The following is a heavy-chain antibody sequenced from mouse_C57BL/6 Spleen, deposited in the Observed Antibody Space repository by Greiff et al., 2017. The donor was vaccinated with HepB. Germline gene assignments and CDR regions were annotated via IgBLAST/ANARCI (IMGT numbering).Heavy chain of an antibody. D-gene: IGHD1-1*01. J-gene: IGHJ3*01. CDR3: TTGYYGSNPFAD. Sequence: EVQLQQSGPGLVRPGASVKFSCTASGFTFNDAYMHWVRQSPEQGLEWIGGIDPGNGDTEYASKFQGKATITADTSSKTAYLQLRSLTSEDTAVYYCTTGYYGSNPFADWGQGTLVTVSA. V-gene: IGHV14-4*01. CDR2: IDPGNGDT. CDR1: GFTFNDAY.